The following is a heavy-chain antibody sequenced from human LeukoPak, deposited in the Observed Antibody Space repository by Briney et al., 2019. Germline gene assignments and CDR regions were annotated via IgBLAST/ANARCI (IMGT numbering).Heavy chain of an antibody. CDR3: TRLSGSGDYGY. V-gene: IGHV3-73*01. Sequence: GGSLKLSCAASGFTFSGSAMHWVRQASGKGLEWVGRIRSKANSYATAYAASVKGRFTISRDDSKNTAYLQMNSLKTEDTAVYYCTRLSGSGDYGYRGQGTLVTVSS. D-gene: IGHD2-15*01. CDR1: GFTFSGSA. CDR2: IRSKANSYAT. J-gene: IGHJ4*02.